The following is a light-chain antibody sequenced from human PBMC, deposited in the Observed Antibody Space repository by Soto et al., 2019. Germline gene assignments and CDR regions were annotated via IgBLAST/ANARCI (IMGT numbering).Light chain of an antibody. CDR3: KQSYSTPWT. V-gene: IGKV1-39*01. J-gene: IGKJ1*01. CDR1: QSISSY. CDR2: AAS. Sequence: DIQMTPSPSSRSASVGDRVTITCRASQSISSYLNWYQQKPGKAPKLLIYAASSLQSGVQSRFSGSGSGADFTLTIRSLQPEDFATYYCKQSYSTPWTFGQGTKVDIK.